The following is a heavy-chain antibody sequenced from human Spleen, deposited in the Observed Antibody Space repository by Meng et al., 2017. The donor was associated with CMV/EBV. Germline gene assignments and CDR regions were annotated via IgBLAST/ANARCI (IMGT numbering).Heavy chain of an antibody. CDR2: INPSGGST. J-gene: IGHJ6*02. D-gene: IGHD3-22*01. V-gene: IGHV1-46*01. CDR1: GYTFTNYY. Sequence: ASVKVSCKASGYTFTNYYIHWVRQAPGQGLEWMGIINPSGGSTSYAQKFQGRVTMTRDTSTSTVYMELSSLRSEDTAVYYCARGGSIVVGPPQFYGMDVWGQGTTVTVSS. CDR3: ARGGSIVVGPPQFYGMDV.